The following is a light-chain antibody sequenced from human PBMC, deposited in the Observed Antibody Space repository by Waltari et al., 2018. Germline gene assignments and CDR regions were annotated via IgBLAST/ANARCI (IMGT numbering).Light chain of an antibody. V-gene: IGKV1-39*01. Sequence: DIQLTHSPTYLSASVGDRVTITFRSSQTVETFLNWDQQRPGKAPKVLIYGATTLQNGVPSRFSGSGSGTHFTLTISSLQPDDFATYFCQQSHTMLYTFGPGTKLEIK. CDR2: GAT. CDR1: QTVETF. J-gene: IGKJ2*01. CDR3: QQSHTMLYT.